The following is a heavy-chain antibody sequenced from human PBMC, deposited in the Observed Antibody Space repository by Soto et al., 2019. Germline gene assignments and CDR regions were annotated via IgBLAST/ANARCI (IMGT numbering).Heavy chain of an antibody. Sequence: EVQLVESGGGLVQPGGSLRLSCVASGFQFSNSWMTWVRQPPGKGLEWVANIRTDGSQKFYVDSVKDRFTISRDNAKNSLYLQLNSLIVEDRAVYYCARDGVDGGISSYGDWGQGTLVIVSS. D-gene: IGHD2-15*01. V-gene: IGHV3-7*04. CDR2: IRTDGSQK. CDR1: GFQFSNSW. J-gene: IGHJ4*02. CDR3: ARDGVDGGISSYGD.